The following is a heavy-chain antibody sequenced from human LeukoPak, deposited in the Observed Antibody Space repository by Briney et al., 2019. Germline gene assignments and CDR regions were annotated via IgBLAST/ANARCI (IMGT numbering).Heavy chain of an antibody. D-gene: IGHD3-10*01. CDR1: GYRFITFG. CDR3: ARFQASEFRGFDH. V-gene: IGHV1-18*01. Sequence: ASVKFSCKTSGYRFITFGINWVRQAPGHGLEWMGWINPYNGNIYYAKKFQGRFNMTTDTSTSTVYLELQTLTSDDTAIYYCARFQASEFRGFDHWGQGTLITVSS. J-gene: IGHJ4*02. CDR2: INPYNGNI.